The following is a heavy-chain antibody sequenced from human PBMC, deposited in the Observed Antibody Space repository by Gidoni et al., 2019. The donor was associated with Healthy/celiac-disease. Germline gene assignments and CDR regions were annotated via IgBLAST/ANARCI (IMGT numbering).Heavy chain of an antibody. CDR3: ARIKLLTKYGIAAAGRENAFDI. J-gene: IGHJ3*02. CDR1: GFSLSNARMG. D-gene: IGHD6-13*01. Sequence: QVTLKESGPVLVKPTETLTLTCTVSGFSLSNARMGVSWIRQPPGKALEWLAHIFSNDEKSYSTSLKSRLTISKDTSKSQVVLTMTNMDPVDTATYYCARIKLLTKYGIAAAGRENAFDIWGQGTMVTVSS. V-gene: IGHV2-26*01. CDR2: IFSNDEK.